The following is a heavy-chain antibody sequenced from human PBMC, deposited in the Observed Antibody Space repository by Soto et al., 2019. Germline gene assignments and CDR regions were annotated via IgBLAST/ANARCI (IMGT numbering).Heavy chain of an antibody. CDR3: ARDSILFGDLIVDY. D-gene: IGHD3-10*01. CDR2: ISSSSSTI. Sequence: EVQLVESGGVLVQPGRSLRLSCAASGFTFSSYSMNWVRQAPGKGLEWVSYISSSSSTIYYADSVKGRFTISRDNAKNSLYLQMNSLRAEDTAVYYCARDSILFGDLIVDYWGQGTLVTVSS. CDR1: GFTFSSYS. J-gene: IGHJ4*02. V-gene: IGHV3-48*01.